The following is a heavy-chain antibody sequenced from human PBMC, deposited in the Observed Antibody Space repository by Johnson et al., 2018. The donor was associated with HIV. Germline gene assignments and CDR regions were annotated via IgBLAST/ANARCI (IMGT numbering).Heavy chain of an antibody. Sequence: VESGGGVVRPGGSLRLSCKASGFTFDDYGMSWVRQAPGKGLEWVSGISWNSGSIGYADSVKGRFTISRDNAKNSLYLQMNSLRAEDTALYYCAKGDELRDDAFDIWGQGTMVTVSS. D-gene: IGHD1-26*01. J-gene: IGHJ3*02. CDR2: ISWNSGSI. V-gene: IGHV3-9*01. CDR1: GFTFDDYG. CDR3: AKGDELRDDAFDI.